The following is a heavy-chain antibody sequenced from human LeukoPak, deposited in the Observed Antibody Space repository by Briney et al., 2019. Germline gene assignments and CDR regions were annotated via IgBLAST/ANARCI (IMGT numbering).Heavy chain of an antibody. CDR1: GGSISSYY. CDR3: ARDRGYCSGGSCYEYYYMDV. Sequence: SETLSLTCTVSGGSISSYYWSWIRQPAGKGLEWIGRIYTSGSTNYNPSLKSRVTMSVDTSKNQFSLKLSSVTAADTAVYYCARDRGYCSGGSCYEYYYMDVWGKGTTVTISS. J-gene: IGHJ6*03. CDR2: IYTSGST. V-gene: IGHV4-4*07. D-gene: IGHD2-15*01.